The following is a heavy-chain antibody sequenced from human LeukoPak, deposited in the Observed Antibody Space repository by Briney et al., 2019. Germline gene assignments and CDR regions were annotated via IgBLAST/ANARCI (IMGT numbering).Heavy chain of an antibody. Sequence: SETLSLTCAVYGGSFSGYYWSWIRQPPGKGLEWIGEINHSGSTNYNPSLKSRVTMSVDTSKNQFSLKLNSVTAADTAVYYCARLDCSGGSCYSPLDNWFDPWGQGTLVTVSS. CDR1: GGSFSGYY. CDR2: INHSGST. CDR3: ARLDCSGGSCYSPLDNWFDP. J-gene: IGHJ5*02. D-gene: IGHD2-15*01. V-gene: IGHV4-34*01.